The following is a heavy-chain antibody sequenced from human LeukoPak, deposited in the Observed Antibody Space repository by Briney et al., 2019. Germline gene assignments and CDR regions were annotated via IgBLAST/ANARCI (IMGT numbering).Heavy chain of an antibody. CDR2: ISGNGGST. V-gene: IGHV3-23*01. J-gene: IGHJ5*02. CDR1: GFTFSSYA. Sequence: PGGSLRLSCAASGFTFSSYAMSWVRQAPGKGLEWVSDISGNGGSTCYADSVKGRFTISRDNSKNTLYLQMNSLRAEDTALYYCAKDRGYISSRPDNWFDPWGQGTLLTVSS. D-gene: IGHD6-6*01. CDR3: AKDRGYISSRPDNWFDP.